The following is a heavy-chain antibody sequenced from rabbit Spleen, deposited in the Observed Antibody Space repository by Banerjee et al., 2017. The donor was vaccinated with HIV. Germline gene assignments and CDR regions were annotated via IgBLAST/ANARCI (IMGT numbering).Heavy chain of an antibody. CDR1: GFTLSSYY. CDR2: IDPVFGIT. Sequence: HLKESGGGLVQPGGSLKLSCKASGFTLSSYYMNWVRQAPGKGLEWIGYIDPVFGITYYANWVNGRFSISRENAQNTVFLQMTNLAAADTATYFCARDGACGSYFALWGPGTLVTVS. V-gene: IGHV1S7*01. CDR3: ARDGACGSYFAL. D-gene: IGHD8-1*01. J-gene: IGHJ4*01.